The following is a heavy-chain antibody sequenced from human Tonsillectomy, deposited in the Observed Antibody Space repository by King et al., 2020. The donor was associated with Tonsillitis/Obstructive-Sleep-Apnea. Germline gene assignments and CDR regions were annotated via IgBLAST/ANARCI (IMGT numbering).Heavy chain of an antibody. CDR2: IRSEAYSYAA. CDR3: TYSPLGYCSGGSCFGNGADY. CDR1: GFTFSDSA. D-gene: IGHD2-15*01. V-gene: IGHV3-73*02. J-gene: IGHJ4*02. Sequence: VQLVESGGGLVQPGGSLKLSCAASGFTFSDSAIHWVRQASGKWLEWVGRIRSEAYSYAAAYAASVTDRFTISRDDSKNTAYLQMNSLKTEDTAVYYCTYSPLGYCSGGSCFGNGADYGGQGTLATVSS.